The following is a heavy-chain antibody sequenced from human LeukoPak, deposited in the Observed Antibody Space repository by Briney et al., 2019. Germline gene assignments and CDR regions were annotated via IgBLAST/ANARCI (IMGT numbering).Heavy chain of an antibody. CDR2: IYYSGST. D-gene: IGHD6-19*01. Sequence: SETLSLTCTVSGGSIRSYYWSWIRQPPGKGLEWIGYIYYSGSTNYNPSLKSRVTISVDTSGNQFSLNVSSVTAADTAVHYCARVLPYSSGWGVDHWGQGTLVTVSS. J-gene: IGHJ4*02. CDR3: ARVLPYSSGWGVDH. V-gene: IGHV4-59*01. CDR1: GGSIRSYY.